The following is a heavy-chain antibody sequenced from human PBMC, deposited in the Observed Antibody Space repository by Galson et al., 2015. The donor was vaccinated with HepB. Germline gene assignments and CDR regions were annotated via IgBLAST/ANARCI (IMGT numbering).Heavy chain of an antibody. V-gene: IGHV3-23*01. J-gene: IGHJ5*02. CDR1: GFTLSNYI. CDR2: ISGGGGSK. Sequence: SLRLSCAASGFTLSNYIMSWVRQAPGKGLEWISGISGGGGSKYYADSVKGRFSISRDNSKNTLSLQMNSLRAEDTAVYYCAKIQRIEAAFSNCFDPWGQGTLVTVSS. CDR3: AKIQRIEAAFSNCFDP. D-gene: IGHD6-13*01.